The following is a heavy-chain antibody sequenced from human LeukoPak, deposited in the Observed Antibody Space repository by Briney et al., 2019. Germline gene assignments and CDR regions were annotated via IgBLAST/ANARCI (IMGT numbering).Heavy chain of an antibody. CDR2: INPHTGAA. J-gene: IGHJ4*02. CDR3: ARGKSGYSP. Sequence: GASVKVSCKVSGYTFIENYIHWVRQAPGQGLEWMGLINPHTGAANYSQKFQGRVTMTRDTSISTAYMHLTRLKFDDTAVYYFARGKSGYSPWGQGTPVTVSS. D-gene: IGHD3-3*01. CDR1: GYTFIENY. V-gene: IGHV1-2*02.